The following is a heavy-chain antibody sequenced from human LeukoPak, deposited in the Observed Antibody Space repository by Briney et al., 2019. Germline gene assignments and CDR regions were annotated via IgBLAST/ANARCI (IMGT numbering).Heavy chain of an antibody. CDR2: VSAYNGNT. CDR1: GYTITSYG. Sequence: ASVKVSCKASGYTITSYGISWVRQAPGQGLEWMGWVSAYNGNTNYAQKLQGGVTMTTDTSTSTAYMELRSLRSDDTAVYYCARDGRRWVGATTYSFDYWGQGALVTVSS. CDR3: ARDGRRWVGATTYSFDY. V-gene: IGHV1-18*01. J-gene: IGHJ4*02. D-gene: IGHD1-26*01.